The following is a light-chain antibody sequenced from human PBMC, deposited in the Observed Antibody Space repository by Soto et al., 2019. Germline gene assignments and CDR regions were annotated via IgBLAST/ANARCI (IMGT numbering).Light chain of an antibody. CDR1: QSLSKS. V-gene: IGKV3-11*01. Sequence: EVVITQSPATLSVSPVERATLSCRASQSLSKSLVWYQQKPGQAPRLLIDGASNRATGIPARFSGSGSGTDFTLTISSLEPEDFAVYFCQQRSSWPLTFGGGTKVDIK. CDR2: GAS. J-gene: IGKJ4*02. CDR3: QQRSSWPLT.